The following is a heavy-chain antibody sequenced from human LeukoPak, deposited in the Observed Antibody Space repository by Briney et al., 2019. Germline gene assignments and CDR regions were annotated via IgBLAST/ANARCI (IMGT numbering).Heavy chain of an antibody. V-gene: IGHV1-2*06. D-gene: IGHD4-17*01. CDR3: ARAGDYGDYRGDY. Sequence: ASVKVSCKASGYTFTGYYMHWVRQAPGQGLEWMGRINPNSGGTNYAQKFQGRVTMTRDTSISTAYMELSRLRSDDTAVYYCARAGDYGDYRGDYWGQGTLVTVSS. CDR1: GYTFTGYY. J-gene: IGHJ4*02. CDR2: INPNSGGT.